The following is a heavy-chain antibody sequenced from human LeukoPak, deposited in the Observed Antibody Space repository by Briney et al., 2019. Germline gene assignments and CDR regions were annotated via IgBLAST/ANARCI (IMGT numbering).Heavy chain of an antibody. Sequence: GGSLRLSCAASGFIFSSYSMSWVRQAPGKGLEWVSAISGSGGSTYYADSVKGRFTISRDNSKNTLYLQMNSLRAEDTAVYYCAKQDIVVVPAAYDYWGQGTLVTVSS. J-gene: IGHJ4*02. CDR2: ISGSGGST. D-gene: IGHD2-2*01. CDR3: AKQDIVVVPAAYDY. V-gene: IGHV3-23*01. CDR1: GFIFSSYS.